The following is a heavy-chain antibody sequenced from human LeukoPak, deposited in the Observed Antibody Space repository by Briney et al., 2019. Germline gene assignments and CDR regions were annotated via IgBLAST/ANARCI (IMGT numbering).Heavy chain of an antibody. V-gene: IGHV3-23*01. CDR2: ISGSGGST. CDR1: GFTFSSYG. J-gene: IGHJ4*02. D-gene: IGHD5-18*01. Sequence: GGSLRLSCAASGFTFSSYGMSWVRQAPGKGLEWVSAISGSGGSTYYADSVKGRFTISRDNSKNTLYLQMNSLRAEDTAVYYCAKDGYSYGYLYFDYWGQGTLVTVSS. CDR3: AKDGYSYGYLYFDY.